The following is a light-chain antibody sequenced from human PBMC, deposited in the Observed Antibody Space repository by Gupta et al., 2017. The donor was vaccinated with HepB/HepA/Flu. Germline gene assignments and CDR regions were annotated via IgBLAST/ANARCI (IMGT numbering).Light chain of an antibody. CDR2: YDE. CDR1: SSNIGNNA. CDR3: AAWAASQKGQVV. Sequence: QSVLTQPPSVSEAPRQRVTISCSGSSSNIGNNAVNWYQQLPGKAPKLLIYYDELLPSAVSPRFYVDTSWASASLAKAXRXSEDDAXQDGAAWAASQKGQVVVGGGTKLTVL. J-gene: IGLJ2*01. V-gene: IGLV1-36*01.